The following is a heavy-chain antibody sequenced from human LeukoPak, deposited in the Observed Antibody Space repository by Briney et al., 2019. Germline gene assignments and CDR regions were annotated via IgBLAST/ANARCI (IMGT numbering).Heavy chain of an antibody. CDR3: AGGGTQSLVVFDY. CDR1: IDSLSSYY. Sequence: SETLSLTCSVSIDSLSSYYWSWIRQSAGKGLEWTGRIYVNGYTDYNPSLRGRVTMSIDTSNKRFSMKLTSLTAADTAVYFCAGGGTQSLVVFDYWGQGDRVTVSS. CDR2: IYVNGYT. D-gene: IGHD1-26*01. V-gene: IGHV4-4*07. J-gene: IGHJ4*02.